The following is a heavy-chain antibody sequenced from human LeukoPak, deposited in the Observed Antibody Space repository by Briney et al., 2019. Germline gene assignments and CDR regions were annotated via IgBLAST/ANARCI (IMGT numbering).Heavy chain of an antibody. CDR1: GGSFSGYY. Sequence: SETLSLTCAVYGGSFSGYYWSWIRQPPGKGLEWIVEINHSGSTNYNPSLKSRVTISVDTSKNQFSLKLSSVTAADTAVYYCARWQDSSWYGRWFDPWGQGTMVTVSS. CDR3: ARWQDSSWYGRWFDP. J-gene: IGHJ5*02. D-gene: IGHD6-13*01. CDR2: INHSGST. V-gene: IGHV4-34*01.